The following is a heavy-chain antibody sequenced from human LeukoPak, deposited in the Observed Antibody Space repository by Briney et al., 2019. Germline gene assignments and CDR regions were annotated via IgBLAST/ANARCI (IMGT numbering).Heavy chain of an antibody. J-gene: IGHJ5*02. CDR2: IYYSGST. Sequence: SESLSLTCTVSGGSISRDYGSWIRQPPGKGLEWIGYIYYSGSTNYHPSLKSRVTISVDTSKNQFSLKLSSVTAADTAVYFCARRRTGTTHNWFDPWGQGILVTVST. CDR1: GGSISRDY. V-gene: IGHV4-59*08. D-gene: IGHD1-1*01. CDR3: ARRRTGTTHNWFDP.